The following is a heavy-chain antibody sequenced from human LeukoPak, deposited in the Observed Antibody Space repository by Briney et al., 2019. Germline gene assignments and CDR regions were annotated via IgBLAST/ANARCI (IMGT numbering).Heavy chain of an antibody. D-gene: IGHD6-19*01. CDR3: ARGGLAVPLQY. V-gene: IGHV1-18*01. CDR2: ISAYNGNT. CDR1: GYTFTSYG. Sequence: GASVTVSCEASGYTFTSYGISWVRQDPGKGLEWMGWISAYNGNTNYAQKFQGRVFLTTDTSTRTVNMEVRGLRSDDTATYYCARGGLAVPLQYWGQGTLVTVSS. J-gene: IGHJ4*02.